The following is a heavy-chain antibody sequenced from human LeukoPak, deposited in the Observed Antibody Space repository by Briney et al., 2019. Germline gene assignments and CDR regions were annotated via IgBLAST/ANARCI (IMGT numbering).Heavy chain of an antibody. V-gene: IGHV4-34*01. CDR3: ARGFGARDY. CDR1: GGSISGYY. D-gene: IGHD1-26*01. Sequence: SETLSLTCAVYGGSISGYYWSWIRQPPGKGLEWIGEIHYSESANYNPSLKSRAIISVDTSKNQFSLKLSSVTAADTAVYYCARGFGARDYWGQGTLVTVSS. J-gene: IGHJ4*02. CDR2: IHYSESA.